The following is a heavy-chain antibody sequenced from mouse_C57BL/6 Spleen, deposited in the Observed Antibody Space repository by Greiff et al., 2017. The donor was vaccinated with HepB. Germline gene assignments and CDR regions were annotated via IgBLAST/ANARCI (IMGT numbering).Heavy chain of an antibody. D-gene: IGHD1-1*01. CDR1: GYTFTSYW. Sequence: QVQLQQPGAELVKPGASVKLSCKASGYTFTSYWIHWVKQRPGQGLEWIGMIHPNSGSTNYNEKLKSKATLTVDKSYSTAYMQLSSLTSEDSAVYYCARLDYGKEDWYFDVWGTGTTVTVSS. V-gene: IGHV1-64*01. CDR2: IHPNSGST. J-gene: IGHJ1*03. CDR3: ARLDYGKEDWYFDV.